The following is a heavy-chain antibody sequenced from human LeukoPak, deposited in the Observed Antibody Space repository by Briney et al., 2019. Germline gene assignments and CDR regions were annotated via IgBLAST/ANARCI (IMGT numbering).Heavy chain of an antibody. CDR3: AKDRDPVVTPGEIDY. CDR2: MNPNSGNT. V-gene: IGHV1-8*03. Sequence: ASVKVSCKASGYTFTSYDINWVRQATGQGLEWMGWMNPNSGNTGYAQKFQGRVTITRNTSISTAYMELSSLRAEDTAVYYCAKDRDPVVTPGEIDYWGQGTLVTVSS. D-gene: IGHD4-23*01. CDR1: GYTFTSYD. J-gene: IGHJ4*02.